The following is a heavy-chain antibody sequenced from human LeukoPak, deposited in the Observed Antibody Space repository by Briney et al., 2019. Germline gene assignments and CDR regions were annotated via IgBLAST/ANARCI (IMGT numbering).Heavy chain of an antibody. CDR1: GFTFSSYG. J-gene: IGHJ4*02. Sequence: GGSLRLSCAASGFTFSSYGMHWVRQAPGKGLEWVAFIRYDGSNKYYADSVEGRFTISRDNSKNTLYLQMNSLRAEDTAVYYCARPYYYGSGSYPRGXXDYXXXGTXVTVSS. V-gene: IGHV3-30*02. CDR3: ARPYYYGSGSYPRGXXDY. CDR2: IRYDGSNK. D-gene: IGHD3-10*01.